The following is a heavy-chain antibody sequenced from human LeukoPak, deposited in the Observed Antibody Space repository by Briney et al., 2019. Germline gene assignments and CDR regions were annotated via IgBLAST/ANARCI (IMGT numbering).Heavy chain of an antibody. CDR2: VWSDGSNE. D-gene: IGHD3-10*01. Sequence: GGSLRLSCAASGLTFSDYGMHWVRQAPGKGLEWVAFVWSDGSNEYYPDSVRGRFIISRDNSKNTLYLQMNSLRAEDTAVYYCARGLGSGTQYTFFDYWGQGTLVTVSS. CDR3: ARGLGSGTQYTFFDY. J-gene: IGHJ4*02. CDR1: GLTFSDYG. V-gene: IGHV3-33*01.